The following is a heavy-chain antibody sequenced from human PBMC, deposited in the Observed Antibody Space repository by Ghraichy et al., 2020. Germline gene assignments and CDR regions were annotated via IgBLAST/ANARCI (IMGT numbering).Heavy chain of an antibody. CDR3: AKGPRGWNVDSGMDV. V-gene: IGHV1-8*01. J-gene: IGHJ6*02. Sequence: ASVKVSCKASGYTFANYDINWVRQAPGQGLEWMGWLSPKNGNTGYAPKFQDRITMTTDTSINSAYMEVSSLTSEDTAVYYCAKGPRGWNVDSGMDVWGQGTTVTVSS. D-gene: IGHD1-1*01. CDR1: GYTFANYD. CDR2: LSPKNGNT.